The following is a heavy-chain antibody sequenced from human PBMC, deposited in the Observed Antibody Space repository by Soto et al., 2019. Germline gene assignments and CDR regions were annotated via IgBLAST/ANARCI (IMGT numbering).Heavy chain of an antibody. Sequence: SETLSLTCTVSGGSISSYYWSWIRQPPGKGLEWIGYIYYSGSTNYNPSLKSRVTISVDTSKNQFSLKLSSVTAADTAVYYCARHPPSSSTVTTNRYGNWFDPWGQGTLVTVSS. CDR1: GGSISSYY. V-gene: IGHV4-59*08. CDR2: IYYSGST. D-gene: IGHD4-4*01. CDR3: ARHPPSSSTVTTNRYGNWFDP. J-gene: IGHJ5*02.